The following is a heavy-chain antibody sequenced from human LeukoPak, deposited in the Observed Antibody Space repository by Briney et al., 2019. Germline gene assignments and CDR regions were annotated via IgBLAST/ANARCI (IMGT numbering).Heavy chain of an antibody. J-gene: IGHJ3*02. CDR2: INPNSGDT. Sequence: ASVKVSCKASGYTFTGYYIHWVRQAPGQGLEWMGWINPNSGDTNYAQKFQGWATMTRDTSISTVYMELSRLRSDDTAVYYCARGFYETFDIWGQGTMVTVSS. CDR1: GYTFTGYY. CDR3: ARGFYETFDI. D-gene: IGHD5/OR15-5a*01. V-gene: IGHV1-2*04.